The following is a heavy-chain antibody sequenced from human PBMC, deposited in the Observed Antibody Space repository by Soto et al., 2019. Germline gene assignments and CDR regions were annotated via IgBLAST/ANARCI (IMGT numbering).Heavy chain of an antibody. CDR3: ARGLGSGGY. V-gene: IGHV1-46*03. CDR2: INPNGGST. CDR1: GYTLTNFY. J-gene: IGHJ4*02. D-gene: IGHD6-25*01. Sequence: QVQLVQSGAEVKKPGASVKVSCKASGYTLTNFYIHWVRQAPGQGLEWMGIINPNGGSTNYAHNFQGRVTITRDTSTSTVYMDLSSLGSEDTAVYYCARGLGSGGYWGRGTLVTVSS.